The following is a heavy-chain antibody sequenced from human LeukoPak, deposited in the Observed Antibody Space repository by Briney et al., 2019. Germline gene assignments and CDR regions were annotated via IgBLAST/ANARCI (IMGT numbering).Heavy chain of an antibody. V-gene: IGHV3-21*01. CDR3: ARGGATIYSYGYGY. D-gene: IGHD5-18*01. CDR1: GFTFSSYS. J-gene: IGHJ4*02. Sequence: GGSLRLSCAASGFTFSSYSMNWVRQAPGKGLEWVSSISSSSSYIYYADSVKGRFTISRDNAKNSLYLQMNSLRAEDTAVYYCARGGATIYSYGYGYWGQGTLVTVSS. CDR2: ISSSSSYI.